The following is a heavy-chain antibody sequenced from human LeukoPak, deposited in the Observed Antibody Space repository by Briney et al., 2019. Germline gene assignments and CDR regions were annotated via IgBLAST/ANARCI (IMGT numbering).Heavy chain of an antibody. J-gene: IGHJ3*02. D-gene: IGHD4-17*01. CDR2: ISAYNGNT. CDR3: ARNDYGDRAVAFAI. Sequence: SVKVSCKASGYTFTSYGISWVRQAPGQGLEWMGWISAYNGNTNYAQKLQGRVTMTTDTSTSTAYMELRSLRSDDTAVYYCARNDYGDRAVAFAIWGQGTMVTVSS. V-gene: IGHV1-18*04. CDR1: GYTFTSYG.